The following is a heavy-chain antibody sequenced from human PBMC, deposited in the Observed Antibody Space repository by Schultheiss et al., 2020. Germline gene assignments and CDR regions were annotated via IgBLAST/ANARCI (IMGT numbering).Heavy chain of an antibody. Sequence: WGCLRLSCAASGFTFDDYAMHWVRQAPGKGLEWVAVISYDGSNKYYADSVKGRFTISRDNSKNTLYLQMNSLRAEDTAVYYCARSVAGPYYYYYGMDVWGQGTTVTVSS. CDR3: ARSVAGPYYYYYGMDV. V-gene: IGHV3-30-3*01. D-gene: IGHD6-19*01. J-gene: IGHJ6*02. CDR2: ISYDGSNK. CDR1: GFTFDDYA.